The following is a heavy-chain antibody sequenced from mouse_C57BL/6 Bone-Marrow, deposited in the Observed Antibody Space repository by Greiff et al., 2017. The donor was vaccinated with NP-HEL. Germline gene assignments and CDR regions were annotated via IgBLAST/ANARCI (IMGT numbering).Heavy chain of an antibody. J-gene: IGHJ3*01. CDR3: AISPFITTGGFAY. CDR2: INPSSGYT. D-gene: IGHD1-1*01. CDR1: GYTFTSYT. Sequence: QVQLKQSGAELARPGASVKMSCKASGYTFTSYTMHWVKQRPGQGLEWIGYINPSSGYTKYNQKFKDKATLTADKSSSTAYMQLSSLTSEDSAVYYCAISPFITTGGFAYWGQGTLVTVSA. V-gene: IGHV1-4*01.